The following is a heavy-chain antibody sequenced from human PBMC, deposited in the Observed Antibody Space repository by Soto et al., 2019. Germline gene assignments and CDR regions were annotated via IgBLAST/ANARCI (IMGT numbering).Heavy chain of an antibody. CDR1: GFTFSSYA. CDR2: ISGSGGST. D-gene: IGHD6-19*01. CDR3: ARDLYSSGWSPYGMDV. J-gene: IGHJ6*02. V-gene: IGHV3-23*01. Sequence: GGSLRLSCAASGFTFSSYAMSWVRQAPGKGLEWVSAISGSGGSTYYADSVKGRFTISRDNAKNSLYLQMNSLRAEDTAVYYCARDLYSSGWSPYGMDVWGQGTTVTVSS.